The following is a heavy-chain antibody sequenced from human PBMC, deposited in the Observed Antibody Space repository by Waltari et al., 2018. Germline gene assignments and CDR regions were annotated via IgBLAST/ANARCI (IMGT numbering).Heavy chain of an antibody. J-gene: IGHJ5*02. CDR1: GGSFSGYY. CDR2: INHSGST. Sequence: QVQLQQWGAGLLKPSETLSLTCAVYGGSFSGYYWSWIRQPPGKGLEWIGEINHSGSTNYNPSLKRRVTISVETSKSQFSLKLSSVTAADTAVYYCARVVGSGWYSGRFDPWGQGTLVTVSS. D-gene: IGHD6-19*01. V-gene: IGHV4-34*01. CDR3: ARVVGSGWYSGRFDP.